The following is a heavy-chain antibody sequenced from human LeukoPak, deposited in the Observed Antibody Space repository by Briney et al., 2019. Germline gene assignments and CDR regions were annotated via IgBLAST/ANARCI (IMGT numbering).Heavy chain of an antibody. D-gene: IGHD4-17*01. CDR2: IYYSGST. CDR1: GGSISSYY. J-gene: IGHJ4*02. CDR3: AAGYGDQHCDY. Sequence: PSETLSLTCTVSGGSISSYYWSWIRQPPGKGLEWIGYIYYSGSTNYNPSLKSRVTISVDTSKNQFSLKLSSVTAADTAVYYCAAGYGDQHCDYWGQGTLVTVSS. V-gene: IGHV4-59*01.